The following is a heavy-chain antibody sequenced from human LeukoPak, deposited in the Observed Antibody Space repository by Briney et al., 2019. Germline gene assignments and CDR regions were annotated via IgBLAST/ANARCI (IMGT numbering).Heavy chain of an antibody. CDR3: ARDWGEYSYGSHFDD. Sequence: QPGGSLRLSCAASGFTFSSYWMSWGRQAPGGGVEWVANIKQDGRETYYMESVKSRVTISRDNAKNSLYLQMNTLRAADTAVYYCARDWGEYSYGSHFDDWGQGTLVTVSS. V-gene: IGHV3-7*01. D-gene: IGHD5-18*01. CDR1: GFTFSSYW. CDR2: IKQDGRET. J-gene: IGHJ4*02.